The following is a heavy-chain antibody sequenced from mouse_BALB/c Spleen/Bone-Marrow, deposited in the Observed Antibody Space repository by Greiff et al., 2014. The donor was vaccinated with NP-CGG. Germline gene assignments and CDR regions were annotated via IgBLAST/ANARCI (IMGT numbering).Heavy chain of an antibody. V-gene: IGHV1-59*01. CDR3: TRSGYGNYYAMDY. CDR1: GYTFTSYW. J-gene: IGHJ4*01. D-gene: IGHD3-2*02. CDR2: IDPSDSYT. Sequence: QVQLQQSGAELVRPGASVKMSCKASGYTFTSYWMHWVKQRPGQGLEWTGVIDPSDSYTSYNQKFKGKATLTVDTSSSTAYMQLSSLTSEDSAVYYCTRSGYGNYYAMDYWGQGTSVTVSS.